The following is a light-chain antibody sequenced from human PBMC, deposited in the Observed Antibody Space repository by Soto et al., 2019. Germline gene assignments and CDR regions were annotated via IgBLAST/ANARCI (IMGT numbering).Light chain of an antibody. CDR1: QSVSSNY. J-gene: IGKJ1*01. Sequence: EIVLTQSPGVLSLSPGERATLSCRASQSVSSNYLAWYQQKPGQAPRLLFYGASSRATGIPDRFSGSESGTDFTLSIGRLEREDFTVYYCHQYGIAPPRTFGQGTTVEIK. V-gene: IGKV3-20*01. CDR3: HQYGIAPPRT. CDR2: GAS.